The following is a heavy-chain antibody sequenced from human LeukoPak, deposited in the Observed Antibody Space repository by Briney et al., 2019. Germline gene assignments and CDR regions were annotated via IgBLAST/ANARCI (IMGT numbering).Heavy chain of an antibody. CDR3: AGIAAAGSHYYYYGMDV. CDR2: IYYSGST. J-gene: IGHJ6*02. CDR1: GGSISSYY. D-gene: IGHD6-13*01. Sequence: SETLSLTCTVSGGSISSYYWSWIRQPPGKGLEWTGYIYYSGSTNYNPSLKSRVTISVDTSKNQFSLKLSSATAADTAVYYCAGIAAAGSHYYYYGMDVWGQGTTVTVSS. V-gene: IGHV4-59*01.